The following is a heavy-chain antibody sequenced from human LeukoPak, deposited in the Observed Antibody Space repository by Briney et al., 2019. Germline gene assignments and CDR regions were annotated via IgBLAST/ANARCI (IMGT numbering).Heavy chain of an antibody. V-gene: IGHV3-23*01. CDR2: IGGSDGAT. CDR3: AKDMGPPRGYSYGYYYYYYGMDV. D-gene: IGHD5-18*01. CDR1: GFTFSNYV. Sequence: GGSLRLSCATSGFTFSNYVMSWVRQAPGKGLEWVSAIGGSDGATYYADSVKGRFTISRDNSENTLYLQMNSLRAEDTALYYCAKDMGPPRGYSYGYYYYYYGMDVWGQGTTVTVSS. J-gene: IGHJ6*02.